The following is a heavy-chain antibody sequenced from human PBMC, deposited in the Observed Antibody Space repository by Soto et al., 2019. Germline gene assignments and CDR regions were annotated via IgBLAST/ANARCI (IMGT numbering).Heavy chain of an antibody. D-gene: IGHD6-13*01. V-gene: IGHV5-51*01. CDR3: ARHAPPIAAAGPTRVYYYGMDV. J-gene: IGHJ6*02. CDR2: IYPGDSDT. Sequence: GESVKISCXGSGYSFTSYWIGWVRQMPGKGLEWMGIIYPGDSDTRYSPSFQGQVTISADKSISTAYLQWSSLKASDTAMYYCARHAPPIAAAGPTRVYYYGMDVWGQGTTVTVSS. CDR1: GYSFTSYW.